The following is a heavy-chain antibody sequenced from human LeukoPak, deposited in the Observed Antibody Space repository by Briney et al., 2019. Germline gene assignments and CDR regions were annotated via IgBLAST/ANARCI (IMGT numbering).Heavy chain of an antibody. V-gene: IGHV1-46*01. CDR2: INPSCGSK. J-gene: IGHJ5*02. D-gene: IGHD2-15*01. CDR1: GYTFTSYY. CDR3: AREDCGGSCRSNWFDP. Sequence: ASVKVSCKSSGYTFTSYYMHWVRHAPGQGLEWMGIINPSCGSKSYAQKFQGRDTMTRDTSTSTVYMELSSLRSEDTAVYYCAREDCGGSCRSNWFDPWGQGTLVTVSS.